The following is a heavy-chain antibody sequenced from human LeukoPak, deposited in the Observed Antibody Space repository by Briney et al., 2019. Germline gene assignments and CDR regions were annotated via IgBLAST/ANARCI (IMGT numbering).Heavy chain of an antibody. CDR2: INSDGSST. Sequence: GGSLRLSSAASGFTFSSYWMHWVRQAPGKGLVWVSRINSDGSSTSYADSVKGRFTISRDNAKNTLYLQMNSLRAEDTAVYYCAKSAYFREYFDYWGQGILVTVSS. V-gene: IGHV3-74*01. CDR1: GFTFSSYW. J-gene: IGHJ4*02. D-gene: IGHD2-8*01. CDR3: AKSAYFREYFDY.